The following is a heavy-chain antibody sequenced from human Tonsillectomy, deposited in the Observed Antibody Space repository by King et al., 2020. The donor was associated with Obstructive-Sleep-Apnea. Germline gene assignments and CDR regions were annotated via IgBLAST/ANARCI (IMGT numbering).Heavy chain of an antibody. CDR3: AREARFGDSDPSAMDV. D-gene: IGHD3-10*01. V-gene: IGHV1-2*05. CDR1: GYTFNAYY. Sequence: VQLVESGAEMKKPGASVKVSCKASGYTFNAYYIHWVRQAPGHGLEWLGRINPNSGDTSYPRTFQGRVTLTRETSISTAYMELRSLTSDDAVVYYCAREARFGDSDPSAMDVWGQGTTVTVSS. J-gene: IGHJ6*02. CDR2: INPNSGDT.